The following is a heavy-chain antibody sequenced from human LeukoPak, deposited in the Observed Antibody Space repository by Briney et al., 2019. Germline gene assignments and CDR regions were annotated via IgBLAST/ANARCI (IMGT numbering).Heavy chain of an antibody. CDR2: FDPEDGET. Sequence: ASVKVSCKVSGYTLTELSMHGARQAPGKGLEWMGGFDPEDGETIYAQKFQGRVTMTEDTSTDTAYMELSSLRSEDTAVYYCATPKDDYYDSSGYCAFDIWGQGTMVTVSS. J-gene: IGHJ3*02. V-gene: IGHV1-24*01. D-gene: IGHD3-22*01. CDR1: GYTLTELS. CDR3: ATPKDDYYDSSGYCAFDI.